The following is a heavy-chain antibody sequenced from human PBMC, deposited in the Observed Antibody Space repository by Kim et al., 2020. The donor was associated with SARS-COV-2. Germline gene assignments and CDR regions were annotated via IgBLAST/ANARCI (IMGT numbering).Heavy chain of an antibody. D-gene: IGHD5-18*01. Sequence: ADSVKCGFTISRDNAKNSLYLQRNRLRAEEAAVYYCARESAAMAVRAVDYWGQGTLVTVSS. J-gene: IGHJ4*02. V-gene: IGHV3-21*01. CDR3: ARESAAMAVRAVDY.